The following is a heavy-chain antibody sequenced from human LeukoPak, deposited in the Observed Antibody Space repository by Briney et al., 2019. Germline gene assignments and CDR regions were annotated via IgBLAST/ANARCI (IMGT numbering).Heavy chain of an antibody. CDR3: AREGYSSGFDY. V-gene: IGHV4-4*07. J-gene: IGHJ4*02. CDR1: GGSISSYY. CDR2: IYTSGST. D-gene: IGHD6-19*01. Sequence: SETLSLTXTVSGGSISSYYWSWIRQPAGMGLEWIGRIYTSGSTNYNPSLKSRVTMSVDTSKNQFSLKLSSVTAADTAVYYCAREGYSSGFDYWGQGTLVTVSS.